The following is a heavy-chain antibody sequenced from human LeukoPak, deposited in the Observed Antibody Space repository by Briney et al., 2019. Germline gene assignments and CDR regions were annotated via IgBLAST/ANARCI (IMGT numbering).Heavy chain of an antibody. J-gene: IGHJ5*02. D-gene: IGHD6-13*01. Sequence: PSETLSLTCTVSGGSISSSSYYWGWIRQPPGKGLEWIGSIYYSGSTYYNPSLKSRVTISVDTSKNQFSLKLSSVTAADTAVYYCAILNKSAAAGPWGQGTLVTVSS. V-gene: IGHV4-39*01. CDR3: AILNKSAAAGP. CDR2: IYYSGST. CDR1: GGSISSSSYY.